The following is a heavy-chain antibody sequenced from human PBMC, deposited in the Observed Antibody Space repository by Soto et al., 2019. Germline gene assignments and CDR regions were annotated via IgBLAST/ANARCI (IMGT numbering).Heavy chain of an antibody. J-gene: IGHJ4*02. V-gene: IGHV4-39*01. CDR1: GGSVSSSSYY. CDR3: GRLEGLATISYYFDY. D-gene: IGHD3-9*01. CDR2: VYYSGST. Sequence: LQLQESGPGLVKPSETLSLTCTVPGGSVSSSSYYWGWVRQPPGKGLEWIGSVYYSGSTYYNPSLESRVTISVDKSKNQFSLKLMSLSAADTAVYYCGRLEGLATISYYFDYWGQGALVTVSS.